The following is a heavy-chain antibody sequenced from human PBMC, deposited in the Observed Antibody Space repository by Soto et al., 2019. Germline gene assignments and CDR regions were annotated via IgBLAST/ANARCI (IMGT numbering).Heavy chain of an antibody. CDR2: INHSGST. Sequence: PSETLSLTCAVYGGSFSGYYWSWIRQPPGKGLEWIGEINHSGSTNYNPSLKSRVTISVDTSKNQFSLRLSSVTAADTAVYYCARVRLVPAAIFMPRNDAFDSWGQGTMVTVSS. J-gene: IGHJ3*02. CDR1: GGSFSGYY. D-gene: IGHD2-2*02. V-gene: IGHV4-34*01. CDR3: ARVRLVPAAIFMPRNDAFDS.